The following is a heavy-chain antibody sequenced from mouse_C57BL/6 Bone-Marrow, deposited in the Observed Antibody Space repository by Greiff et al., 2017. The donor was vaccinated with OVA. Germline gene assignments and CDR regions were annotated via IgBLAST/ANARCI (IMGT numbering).Heavy chain of an antibody. Sequence: EVKLVESGGGLVQSGRSLRLSCATSGFTFSDFYMEWVRQAPGKGLEWIAASRNKANDYTTEYSASVKGRFIVSRDTSQSILYLQMNALRAEDTAIYYCARDGGSSYDYAMDYWGQGTSVTVSS. CDR3: ARDGGSSYDYAMDY. D-gene: IGHD1-1*01. V-gene: IGHV7-1*01. J-gene: IGHJ4*01. CDR1: GFTFSDFY. CDR2: SRNKANDYTT.